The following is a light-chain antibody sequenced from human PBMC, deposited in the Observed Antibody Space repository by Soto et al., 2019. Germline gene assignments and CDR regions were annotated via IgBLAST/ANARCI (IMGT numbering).Light chain of an antibody. CDR3: QQDYTRFT. J-gene: IGKJ3*01. CDR2: CAS. CDR1: QSVSNSY. V-gene: IGKV3D-7*01. Sequence: PGERVTLSCRASQSVSNSYLTWYQQKPGQAPRLLIYCASTRAASIPARFSGSGSGTDFTLTISSLQPEDFAVYYCQQDYTRFTFGPGTKVDIK.